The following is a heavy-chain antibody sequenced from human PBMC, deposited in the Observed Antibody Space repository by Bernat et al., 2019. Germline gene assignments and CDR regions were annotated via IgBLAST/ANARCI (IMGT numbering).Heavy chain of an antibody. CDR2: IKSKTDGGTT. Sequence: EVQLVESGGGLVKSGGSLRLSCAASGFTFSNAWMNWVRQAPGKGLEWVGRIKSKTDGGTTDYAAPVKGRFTIPRDDSKNTLYLQMNSLKTEDTAVYYCTTDWAPSLFDYWGQGTLVTVSS. J-gene: IGHJ4*02. D-gene: IGHD3-16*01. CDR1: GFTFSNAW. V-gene: IGHV3-15*07. CDR3: TTDWAPSLFDY.